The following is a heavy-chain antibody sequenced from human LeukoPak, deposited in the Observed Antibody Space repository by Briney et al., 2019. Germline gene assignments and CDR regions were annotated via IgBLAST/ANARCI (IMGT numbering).Heavy chain of an antibody. CDR1: GYTFTVYY. J-gene: IGHJ4*02. V-gene: IGHV1-2*02. D-gene: IGHD2-15*01. CDR3: ARGYCSCGSCGYFFEH. Sequence: ASVKVSCKASGYTFTVYYMHWVRQAPGQGLEWMGWINPNSGGTNYAQKFQGRVTMTRDTSISTAYMELSSLRADDTAVYYCARGYCSCGSCGYFFEHWGQGTLVHVFS. CDR2: INPNSGGT.